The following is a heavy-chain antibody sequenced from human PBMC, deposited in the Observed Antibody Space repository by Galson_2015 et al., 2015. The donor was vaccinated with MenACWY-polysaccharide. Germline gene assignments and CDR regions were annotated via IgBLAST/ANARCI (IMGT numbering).Heavy chain of an antibody. V-gene: IGHV1-3*01. Sequence: SVKVSCKASGYTFTSYAMFWVRQAPGQRLECLGWINAGNGNMKYSQKFQGRVTITRDTSATTAYMELNSLRAGDTAVYYCAREFTGDGSSWYYWYFDLWGRGTLVTVSS. CDR1: GYTFTSYA. CDR2: INAGNGNM. J-gene: IGHJ2*01. D-gene: IGHD6-13*01. CDR3: AREFTGDGSSWYYWYFDL.